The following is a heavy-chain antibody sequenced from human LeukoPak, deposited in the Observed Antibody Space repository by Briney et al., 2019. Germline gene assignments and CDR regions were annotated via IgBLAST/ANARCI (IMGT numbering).Heavy chain of an antibody. D-gene: IGHD6-13*01. CDR1: GGSISGYY. Sequence: PSETLSLTCTVSGGSISGYYWSWIRQPPGRGLEWIGYIYYSGSTNYNPSLKSRVTISVDTSKNQFSLKLSSVTAADTAVYYCARGADSSRPMDVWGKGTTVTISS. J-gene: IGHJ6*04. V-gene: IGHV4-59*01. CDR2: IYYSGST. CDR3: ARGADSSRPMDV.